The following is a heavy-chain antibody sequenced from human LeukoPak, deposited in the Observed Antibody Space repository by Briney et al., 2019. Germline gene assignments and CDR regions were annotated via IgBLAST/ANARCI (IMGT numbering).Heavy chain of an antibody. D-gene: IGHD5-12*01. V-gene: IGHV4-34*01. CDR1: GESFVGYY. J-gene: IGHJ1*01. CDR2: IDYTGST. Sequence: NPSETLSLTCAVYGESFVGYYWTWIRKPPGKGLEWIGEIDYTGSTNYNPSLKSRIKMSVDTSKNQFSVNLNSVTAADTAFYYCARRRIPATITGSKLSSRFDTWGQGTLVTVSS. CDR3: ARRRIPATITGSKLSSRFDT.